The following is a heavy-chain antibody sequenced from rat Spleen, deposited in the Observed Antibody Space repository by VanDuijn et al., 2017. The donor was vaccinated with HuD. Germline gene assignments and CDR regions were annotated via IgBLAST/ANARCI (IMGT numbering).Heavy chain of an antibody. V-gene: IGHV3-3*01. CDR2: INNAGST. Sequence: EVQLQESGPGLVKPSQSLSLTCSVTGYSITSNYWGWIRKFPGNKLEWLGYINNAGSTNYNPSLKSRISITRDTSKNQFFLQVNSVTTEDTATYYCAACYDGTYYYFDYWGQGVMVTVSS. D-gene: IGHD1-12*02. CDR1: GYSITSNY. CDR3: AACYDGTYYYFDY. J-gene: IGHJ2*01.